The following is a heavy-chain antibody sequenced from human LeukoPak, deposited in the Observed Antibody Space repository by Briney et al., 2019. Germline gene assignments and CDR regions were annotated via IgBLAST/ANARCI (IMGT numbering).Heavy chain of an antibody. CDR1: GFTFSSYS. CDR2: ISSSSSYI. CDR3: ARDPSSSWPWDWFDP. J-gene: IGHJ5*02. Sequence: GGSLRLSCAASGFTFSSYSMNWVRQAPGKGLEWVSSISSSSSYIYYADSVKGRFTISRDNAKNSLYLQMNSLRAEDTAVYYCARDPSSSWPWDWFDPWGQGTLVTVSS. V-gene: IGHV3-21*01. D-gene: IGHD6-13*01.